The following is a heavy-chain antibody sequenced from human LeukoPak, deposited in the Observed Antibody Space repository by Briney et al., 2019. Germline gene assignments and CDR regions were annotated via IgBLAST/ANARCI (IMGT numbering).Heavy chain of an antibody. CDR2: IYYSGST. J-gene: IGHJ5*02. D-gene: IGHD6-13*01. CDR3: ARHVSAAGTDGFDP. Sequence: SETLSLTCTVSGGSISSSSYYWGWIRQPPGKGLEWFGSIYYSGSTYYNPSLKSRVTISVDTSKNQFSLRLSSVTAADTAVYYCARHVSAAGTDGFDPWGQGTLVTVSS. V-gene: IGHV4-39*01. CDR1: GGSISSSSYY.